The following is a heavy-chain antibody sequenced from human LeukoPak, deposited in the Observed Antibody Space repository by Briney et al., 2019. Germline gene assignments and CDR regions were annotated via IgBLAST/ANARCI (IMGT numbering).Heavy chain of an antibody. V-gene: IGHV4-34*01. Sequence: PSETLSLTCAVYGGSLNGYYWSWIRQPPGKGLEWIGEINHSGSTNYNPSLKSRVTISVDTSKNQFSLKLSSVTAADTAVYYCARRRGLGKRAFDIWGQGTMVTVSS. CDR1: GGSLNGYY. CDR3: ARRRGLGKRAFDI. J-gene: IGHJ3*02. CDR2: INHSGST. D-gene: IGHD1-26*01.